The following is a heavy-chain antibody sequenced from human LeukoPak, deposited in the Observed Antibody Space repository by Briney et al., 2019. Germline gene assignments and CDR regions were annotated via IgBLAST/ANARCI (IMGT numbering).Heavy chain of an antibody. D-gene: IGHD3-16*01. CDR2: INPNSGAT. CDR3: ARGSSYGFSMGY. J-gene: IGHJ4*02. V-gene: IGHV1-2*02. Sequence: ASVKVSCKASGYTFTGYYMHWVRQAPGQGLEWMGWINPNSGATNYAQKLQGRVTMTTDTSTSTAYMELRSLRSDDTAVYYCARGSSYGFSMGYWGQGTLVTVSS. CDR1: GYTFTGYY.